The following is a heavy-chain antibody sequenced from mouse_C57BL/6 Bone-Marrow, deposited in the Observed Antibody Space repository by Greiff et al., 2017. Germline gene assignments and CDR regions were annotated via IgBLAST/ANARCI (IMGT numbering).Heavy chain of an antibody. CDR3: TTGGPKGVFDY. Sequence: EVQLQQSGAELVRPGASVKLSCTASGFNIKDDYMHWVKQRSEQGLEWIGWFDPENGDTEYASKFQGKATITADTSSNTAYLQLSSLTSEDTAVYYCTTGGPKGVFDYWGQGTTLTVSS. V-gene: IGHV14-4*01. CDR1: GFNIKDDY. CDR2: FDPENGDT. J-gene: IGHJ2*01.